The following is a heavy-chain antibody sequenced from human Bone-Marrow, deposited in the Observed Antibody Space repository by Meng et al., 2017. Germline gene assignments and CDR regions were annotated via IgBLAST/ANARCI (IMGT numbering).Heavy chain of an antibody. Sequence: GESLKISCAASGFTFSSYWMSWVRQAPGKGLEWVANIKQDGSEKYYVDSVKGRFTITRDNAKNSLYLQMNSLRAEDTAVYYCARDLALPSGSYPNWFDPWGQGTLVTVSS. V-gene: IGHV3-7*01. J-gene: IGHJ5*02. CDR1: GFTFSSYW. CDR2: IKQDGSEK. CDR3: ARDLALPSGSYPNWFDP. D-gene: IGHD3-10*01.